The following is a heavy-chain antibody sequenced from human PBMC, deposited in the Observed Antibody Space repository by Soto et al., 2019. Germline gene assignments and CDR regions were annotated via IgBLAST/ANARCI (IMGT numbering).Heavy chain of an antibody. Sequence: QVQLVESGGGLVKPGGSLRLSCAASGFTFSDYYMSWIRQAPGKGLEWLSYISTTDSTIYYADSVRGRFTISRDSAKNSLYLQMNSLRGEDTAVYYCARGTVVRIATSAFDIWGQGTMVTVSS. J-gene: IGHJ3*02. CDR1: GFTFSDYY. CDR3: ARGTVVRIATSAFDI. CDR2: ISTTDSTI. D-gene: IGHD2-21*01. V-gene: IGHV3-11*01.